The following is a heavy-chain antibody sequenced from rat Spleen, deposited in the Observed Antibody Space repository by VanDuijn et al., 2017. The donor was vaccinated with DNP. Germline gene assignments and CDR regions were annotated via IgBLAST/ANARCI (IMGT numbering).Heavy chain of an antibody. Sequence: EVQLVESGGGLVQPGRSLKLSCVASGFTFSNYYMAWVRQAPKKGPEWVAIISGSGSITYYADFVKGRFTISRENAKSSLYLQMNSLKSEDTATYYCARHDSSCLFDYWGQGVMVTVSS. V-gene: IGHV5-22*01. D-gene: IGHD1-2*01. CDR1: GFTFSNYY. J-gene: IGHJ2*01. CDR3: ARHDSSCLFDY. CDR2: ISGSGSIT.